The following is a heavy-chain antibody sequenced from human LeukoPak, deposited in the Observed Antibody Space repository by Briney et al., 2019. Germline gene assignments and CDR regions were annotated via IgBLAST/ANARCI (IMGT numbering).Heavy chain of an antibody. V-gene: IGHV1-46*01. CDR1: GYTFTSYY. Sequence: GASVKVCCKASGYTFTSYYMHWVRQAPGQGLEWMGIINPSGGSTSYAQKFQGRVTMTRDTSTSTAYMELSSLRSEDTAVYYCARTGNGEYFQHWGQGTLVTVSS. CDR3: ARTGNGEYFQH. J-gene: IGHJ1*01. CDR2: INPSGGST. D-gene: IGHD1-14*01.